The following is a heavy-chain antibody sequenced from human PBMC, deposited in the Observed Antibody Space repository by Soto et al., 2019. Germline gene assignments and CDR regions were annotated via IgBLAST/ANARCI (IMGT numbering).Heavy chain of an antibody. V-gene: IGHV4-59*01. CDR1: GGSISSYY. Sequence: PSETLSLTCTVSGGSISSYYWSWIRQPPGKGLEWIGYIYYSGSTNYNPSLKSRVTISVDASKNQFSLKLSSVTAADTAVYYCARVGLDYGDYSNWFDPWGQGTLVTVSS. CDR2: IYYSGST. CDR3: ARVGLDYGDYSNWFDP. J-gene: IGHJ5*02. D-gene: IGHD4-17*01.